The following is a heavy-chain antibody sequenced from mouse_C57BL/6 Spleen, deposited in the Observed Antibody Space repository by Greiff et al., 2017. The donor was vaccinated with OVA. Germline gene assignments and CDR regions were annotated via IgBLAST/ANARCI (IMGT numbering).Heavy chain of an antibody. CDR3: ASELGRSSAWFAY. D-gene: IGHD4-1*01. Sequence: VKLQQSGPGLVQPSQSLSITCTVSGFSLTSYGVHWVRQSPGKGLEWLGVIWSGGSTDYNAAFISRLSISKDTSKSQVFFKMNSLQADDTAIDYGASELGRSSAWFAYWGQGTLVTVSA. V-gene: IGHV2-2*01. CDR2: IWSGGST. CDR1: GFSLTSYG. J-gene: IGHJ3*01.